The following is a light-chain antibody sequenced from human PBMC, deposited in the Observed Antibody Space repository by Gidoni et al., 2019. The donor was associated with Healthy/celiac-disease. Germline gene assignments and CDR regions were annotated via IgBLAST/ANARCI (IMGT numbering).Light chain of an antibody. V-gene: IGKV2-28*01. CDR3: MQALQTPRT. Sequence: DIVMTQSPLPLPVTPGEPASLSCRSSQSLLHSNGYNYLDWYLQKPGQSPQLLIYLGSNRASGVPDRFSGSGSGTDFTLKISRVEDEDVGVYYCMQALQTPRTFGQGTKLEIK. CDR1: QSLLHSNGYNY. CDR2: LGS. J-gene: IGKJ2*01.